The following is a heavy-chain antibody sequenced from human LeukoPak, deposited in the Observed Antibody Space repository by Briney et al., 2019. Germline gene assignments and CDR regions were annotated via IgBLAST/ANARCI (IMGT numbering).Heavy chain of an antibody. CDR2: ISGSGGST. D-gene: IGHD3-22*01. V-gene: IGHV3-23*01. Sequence: GGSLRLSCAASGFRFTNYAMNWVRQAPGKGLEWISGISGSGGSTYYADSVKGRFTISRDNSMNTLFLQMNRLRVEDTAVYYCAKGGSYYYDTSGYFGYWGQGTLVTVSS. J-gene: IGHJ4*02. CDR3: AKGGSYYYDTSGYFGY. CDR1: GFRFTNYA.